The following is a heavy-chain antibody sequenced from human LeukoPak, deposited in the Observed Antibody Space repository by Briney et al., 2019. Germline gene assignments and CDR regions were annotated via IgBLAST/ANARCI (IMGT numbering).Heavy chain of an antibody. CDR1: GITVSSEY. CDR2: FYTGDKT. V-gene: IGHV3-66*01. CDR3: ARDLPDIMDV. Sequence: PGGSLRLACAVSGITVSSEYLGWVRQAPGKGLEWVSVFYTGDKTYYSDSVKGRFTSSRDSSKNTLYLQMTNLSPEDTAVYYCARDLPDIMDVWGQGTTVTVSS. J-gene: IGHJ6*01.